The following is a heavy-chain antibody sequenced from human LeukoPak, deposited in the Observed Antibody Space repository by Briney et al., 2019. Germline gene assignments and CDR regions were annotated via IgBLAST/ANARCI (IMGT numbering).Heavy chain of an antibody. J-gene: IGHJ6*03. CDR1: GGSISSGGYS. CDR3: ARQIAARKGNYYYYYMDV. Sequence: SQTLSLTCAVSGGSISSGGYSWSWIRQPPGKGLEWIGYIYHSGSTYYNPSLKSRVTISVDRSKNQFSLKLSSVTAADTAVYYCARQIAARKGNYYYYYMDVWGKGTTVTVSS. D-gene: IGHD6-6*01. CDR2: IYHSGST. V-gene: IGHV4-30-2*01.